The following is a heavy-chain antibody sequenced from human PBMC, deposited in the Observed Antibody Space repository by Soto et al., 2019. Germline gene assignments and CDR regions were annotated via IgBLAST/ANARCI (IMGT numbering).Heavy chain of an antibody. D-gene: IGHD6-19*01. V-gene: IGHV1-18*04. CDR2: ISAYNGNT. CDR1: GYTFTSYG. J-gene: IGHJ4*02. CDR3: ARGLFPLAVVAGTDFDY. Sequence: QVQLVQSGAEVKKPGASVKVSCRASGYTFTSYGISWVRQAPGQGLEWMGWISAYNGNTNYAQKLQGRVTMTTDTSTSTAYMELRSLRSDDTAVYSCARGLFPLAVVAGTDFDYWGQGTLVTVSS.